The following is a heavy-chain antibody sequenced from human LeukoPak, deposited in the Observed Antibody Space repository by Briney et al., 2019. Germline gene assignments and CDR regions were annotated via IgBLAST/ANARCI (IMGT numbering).Heavy chain of an antibody. CDR2: ISYDRSNQ. Sequence: GGSLRLSCVASGFSFRNYGMHWGRQAPGKGLEWVAFISYDRSNQNYTDSVKGRFTISRDNSKNTLFLQMNSLRPEDTAIYYCAKDWRWQQPIYGMNVWGQGTTVTVSS. V-gene: IGHV3-30*18. D-gene: IGHD6-13*01. J-gene: IGHJ6*02. CDR3: AKDWRWQQPIYGMNV. CDR1: GFSFRNYG.